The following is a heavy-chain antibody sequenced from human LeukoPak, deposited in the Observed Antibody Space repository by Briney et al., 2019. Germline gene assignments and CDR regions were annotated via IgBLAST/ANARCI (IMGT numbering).Heavy chain of an antibody. V-gene: IGHV4-59*01. CDR1: GGSISSYY. J-gene: IGHJ4*02. Sequence: SETLSLTCTVSGGSISSYYWSWIRQPPGKGLEWIGYIYYSGSTNYDPSLKSRVTISVDTSKNQFSLKLSSVTAADTAVYYCARLGTWIQLWLQGSYFDYWGQGTLVTVSS. CDR3: ARLGTWIQLWLQGSYFDY. D-gene: IGHD5-18*01. CDR2: IYYSGST.